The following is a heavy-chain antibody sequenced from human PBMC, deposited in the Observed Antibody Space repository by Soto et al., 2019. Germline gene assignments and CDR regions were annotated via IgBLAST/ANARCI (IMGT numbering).Heavy chain of an antibody. J-gene: IGHJ4*02. Sequence: QVQLVQSGAEVKKPGSSVKVSCKASGGTFSSYAISCVRHAPGQGLDWRGGIIPIFGTASYAQKFQGRVTLTADESTSRAYMELSSLRSEDTAVYYWARYPGGGGSGRHFDYWGQGTLVTVSS. D-gene: IGHD2-15*01. V-gene: IGHV1-69*01. CDR2: IIPIFGTA. CDR3: ARYPGGGGSGRHFDY. CDR1: GGTFSSYA.